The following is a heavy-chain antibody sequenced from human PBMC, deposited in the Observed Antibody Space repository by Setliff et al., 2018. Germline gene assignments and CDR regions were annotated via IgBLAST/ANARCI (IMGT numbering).Heavy chain of an antibody. CDR3: ARTCSGSGCYAGLES. CDR1: GFTFSTYR. V-gene: IGHV3-33*08. Sequence: GGSLGLSCAASGFTFSTYRMHWVRQAPGKGLEWVAVIWDDGGNKYHADSVKGRFTISRDNSKNTLYLQMNSLRPEDTAVYYCARTCSGSGCYAGLESWGQGTPVTVSS. D-gene: IGHD2-15*01. CDR2: IWDDGGNK. J-gene: IGHJ4*02.